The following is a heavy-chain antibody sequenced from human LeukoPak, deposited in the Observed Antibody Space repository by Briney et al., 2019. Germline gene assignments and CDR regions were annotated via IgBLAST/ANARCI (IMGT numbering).Heavy chain of an antibody. J-gene: IGHJ4*02. Sequence: PSETLSLTCAVYGGSFSGYYWSWIRQPPGKGLEWIGEINHSGSTNYNPSLKSRVTISVDTSKNQFSLKLSSVTAADTAVYYRARGGDYGGNSEAVDYWGQGTLVTVSS. D-gene: IGHD4-23*01. V-gene: IGHV4-34*01. CDR1: GGSFSGYY. CDR2: INHSGST. CDR3: ARGGDYGGNSEAVDY.